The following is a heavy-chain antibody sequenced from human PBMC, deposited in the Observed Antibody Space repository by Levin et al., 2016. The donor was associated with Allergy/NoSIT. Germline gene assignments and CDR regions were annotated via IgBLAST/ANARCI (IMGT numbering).Heavy chain of an antibody. V-gene: IGHV1-69*13. CDR1: GGTFSSYT. D-gene: IGHD6-13*01. Sequence: SVKVSCKASGGTFSSYTISWVRQAPGQGLEWMGGIIPIFGTANYAQKFHGRVTITADESTSTAYMELTSLRSEDTALYYCARDSEGMKGRTPYYYYLMDVWGQGTTVTVSS. J-gene: IGHJ6*02. CDR3: ARDSEGMKGRTPYYYYLMDV. CDR2: IIPIFGTA.